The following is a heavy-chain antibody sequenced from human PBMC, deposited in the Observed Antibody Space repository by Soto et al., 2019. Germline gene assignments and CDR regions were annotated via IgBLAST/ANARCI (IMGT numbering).Heavy chain of an antibody. CDR1: GGTFSSYA. J-gene: IGHJ3*02. CDR2: IIPIFGTA. CDR3: AREKDHDYSINYAFDI. Sequence: QVQLVQSGAEVKKPGSSVKVSCKASGGTFSSYAISWVRQAPGQGLEWMGGIIPIFGTANYAQKFQGRVTITADESTSTTYMELSSLRSDDTAVYYCAREKDHDYSINYAFDIWGQGTMVTVSS. D-gene: IGHD4-4*01. V-gene: IGHV1-69*01.